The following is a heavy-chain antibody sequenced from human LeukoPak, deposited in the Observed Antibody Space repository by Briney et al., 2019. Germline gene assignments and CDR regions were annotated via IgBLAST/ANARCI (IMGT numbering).Heavy chain of an antibody. CDR3: AREKRYCSGGSCYSDAFDI. J-gene: IGHJ3*02. D-gene: IGHD2-15*01. V-gene: IGHV3-74*01. CDR1: GFTFSNNW. Sequence: GGSLRLSCATSGFTFSNNWMHWVRQAPGKGLVWVSRIKGDGSSTSYADSVKGRFTISRDNSKNTLYLQMNSLRAEDTAVYYCAREKRYCSGGSCYSDAFDIWGQGTMVTVSS. CDR2: IKGDGSST.